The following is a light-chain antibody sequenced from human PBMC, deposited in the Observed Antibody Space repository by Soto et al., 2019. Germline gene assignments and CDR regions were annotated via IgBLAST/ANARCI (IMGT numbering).Light chain of an antibody. V-gene: IGLV2-14*01. CDR3: TSYSSSSTLVL. J-gene: IGLJ2*01. CDR2: DVH. Sequence: QSALTQPASVSGSLGQSITISCTGTSRDIGGFNYVSWYQQHPGKAPKLMLYDVHYRPSGVSDRFSASKSDNTASLTISGLQAEDEADYYCTSYSSSSTLVLFGGGTKLTVL. CDR1: SRDIGGFNY.